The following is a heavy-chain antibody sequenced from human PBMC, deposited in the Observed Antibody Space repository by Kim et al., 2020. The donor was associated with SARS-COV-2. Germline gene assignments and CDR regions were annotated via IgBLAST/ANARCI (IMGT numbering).Heavy chain of an antibody. V-gene: IGHV3-11*06. CDR3: ARDSIAAAGTVDY. CDR2: ISSSSSYT. CDR1: GFTFSDYY. D-gene: IGHD6-13*01. Sequence: GGSLRLSCAASGFTFSDYYMSWIRQAPGKGLEWVSYISSSSSYTNYADSVKGRFTISRDNAKNSLYLQMNSLRAEDTAVYYCARDSIAAAGTVDYWGQGNLVTVSS. J-gene: IGHJ4*02.